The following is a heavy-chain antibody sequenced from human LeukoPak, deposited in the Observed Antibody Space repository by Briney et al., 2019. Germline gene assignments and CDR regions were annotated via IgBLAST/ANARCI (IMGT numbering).Heavy chain of an antibody. J-gene: IGHJ4*02. Sequence: SETLPLTCSVSGDSVSSSTYYWGWIRQPPGKGLAYIATIFYTGDTYYNPSLKSRVTISIDTSKDQFSLKLGSVTAADTAVYYCARRDGYYLYYFDYWGQGTLVTVSS. CDR3: ARRDGYYLYYFDY. V-gene: IGHV4-39*01. D-gene: IGHD3-3*01. CDR1: GDSVSSSTYY. CDR2: IFYTGDT.